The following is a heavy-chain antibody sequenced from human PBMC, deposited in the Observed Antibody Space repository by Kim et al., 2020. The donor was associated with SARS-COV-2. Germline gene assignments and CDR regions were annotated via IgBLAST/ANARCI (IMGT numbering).Heavy chain of an antibody. J-gene: IGHJ3*01. D-gene: IGHD3-22*01. Sequence: GESLKISCKVYGHIFSTNWIGWVRQKTGKGLEWMGIIYPDDSDTRYSPSFQGQVRISVDRSINTAYLQWNSLQASDTAMYYCARHRYFDYSGFSDNAFDLWGQGTMVTVSS. V-gene: IGHV5-51*01. CDR3: ARHRYFDYSGFSDNAFDL. CDR1: GHIFSTNW. CDR2: IYPDDSDT.